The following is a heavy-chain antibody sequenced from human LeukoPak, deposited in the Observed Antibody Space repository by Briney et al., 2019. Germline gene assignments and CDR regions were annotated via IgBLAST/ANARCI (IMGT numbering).Heavy chain of an antibody. Sequence: SETLSLTCTVSGDSINNNNYYWGWIRQPPGEGLEWIGNIYYNGRTYYSPSLKSRGTISVDTSNNQFSLKLNSVTAADTAVYYCARITDRTIFGEIMHGFDVWGQGTPVTASS. CDR3: ARITDRTIFGEIMHGFDV. V-gene: IGHV4-39*01. CDR1: GDSINNNNYY. D-gene: IGHD3-3*01. J-gene: IGHJ3*01. CDR2: IYYNGRT.